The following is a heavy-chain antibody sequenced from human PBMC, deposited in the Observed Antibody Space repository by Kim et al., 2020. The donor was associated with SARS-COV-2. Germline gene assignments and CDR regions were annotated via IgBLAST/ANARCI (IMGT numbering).Heavy chain of an antibody. D-gene: IGHD5-12*01. CDR3: ARDPLEEWLRTKGLYYYYYYYMDV. J-gene: IGHJ6*03. CDR2: IWYDGSNK. CDR1: GFTFSSYG. Sequence: GGSLRLSCTASGFTFSSYGMHWVRQAPGKGLEWVAVIWYDGSNKYYADSVKGRFTISRDNSKNTLYLQMNSLRAEDTAVYYCARDPLEEWLRTKGLYYYYYYYMDVWGKGTTVTVSS. V-gene: IGHV3-33*01.